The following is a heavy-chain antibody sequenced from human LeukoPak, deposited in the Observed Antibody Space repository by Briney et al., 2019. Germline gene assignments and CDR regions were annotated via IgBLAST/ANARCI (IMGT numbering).Heavy chain of an antibody. CDR2: IYISRST. Sequence: SETLSLTCTVSGGSISSSNYYWSWIRQPAGKGLEWIGRIYISRSTNYNPSLKSRVTMSVDTSKNQFSLNLSSVTAADTAVYYCAREPTVTLWDYYMDVWGKGTTVTISS. D-gene: IGHD4-17*01. CDR3: AREPTVTLWDYYMDV. CDR1: GGSISSSNYY. V-gene: IGHV4-61*02. J-gene: IGHJ6*03.